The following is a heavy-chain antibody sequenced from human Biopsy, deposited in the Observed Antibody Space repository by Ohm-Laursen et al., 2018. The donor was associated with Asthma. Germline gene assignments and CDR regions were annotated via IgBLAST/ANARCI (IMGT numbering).Heavy chain of an antibody. J-gene: IGHJ6*02. D-gene: IGHD3-10*01. CDR1: GYTFNSAG. CDR3: ARAVDYSHYYGIDV. Sequence: ASVKVSCKPSGYTFNSAGITWVRQAPGQGLEWMGWISVYNGNTKVAQKLQDRVTMITDASTSTAYMELRSLRSDDTAVYFCARAVDYSHYYGIDVWGQGTTVTVS. V-gene: IGHV1-18*01. CDR2: ISVYNGNT.